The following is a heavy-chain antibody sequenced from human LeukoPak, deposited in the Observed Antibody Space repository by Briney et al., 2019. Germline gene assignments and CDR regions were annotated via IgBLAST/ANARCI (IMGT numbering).Heavy chain of an antibody. V-gene: IGHV3-33*03. J-gene: IGHJ4*02. D-gene: IGHD6-19*01. CDR1: GFNFSTHG. Sequence: GRSLRLSCAASGFNFSTHGMHWVRQAPGKGLEWVAIIWYDGSNKYYADSVKGRFSISRDNAKNSLYLQMNTLRVEDTGVYYCALLAVASDFDYWGQGALVTVSS. CDR2: IWYDGSNK. CDR3: ALLAVASDFDY.